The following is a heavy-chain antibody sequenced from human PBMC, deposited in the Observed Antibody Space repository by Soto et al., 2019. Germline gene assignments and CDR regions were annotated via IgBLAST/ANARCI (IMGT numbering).Heavy chain of an antibody. D-gene: IGHD2-2*01. Sequence: SGPTLVKPTQTLTLTCTFSGFSLSTSGVGVGWIRQPPGKALEWLALIYWNDDKRYSPSLKSRLTITKDTSKNQVVLTMTNMDPVDTATYYCAHTKCSTSCYVIGWFDPWGQGTLVTVSS. CDR1: GFSLSTSGVG. CDR2: IYWNDDK. CDR3: AHTKCSTSCYVIGWFDP. J-gene: IGHJ5*02. V-gene: IGHV2-5*01.